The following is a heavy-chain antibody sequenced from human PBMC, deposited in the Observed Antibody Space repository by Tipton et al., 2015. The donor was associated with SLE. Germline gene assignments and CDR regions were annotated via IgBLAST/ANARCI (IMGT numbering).Heavy chain of an antibody. Sequence: TLSLTCAVSGGSISSGGYSWSWIRQPPGKGLEWIGYIYHSGSTYYNPSHKSRVTISVDRSKNQFSLKLSSVTVADTAVYYCAREELTGGYYSMDVWGKGAKVTFSS. CDR2: IYHSGST. D-gene: IGHD7-27*01. V-gene: IGHV4-30-2*01. CDR1: GGSISSGGYS. CDR3: AREELTGGYYSMDV. J-gene: IGHJ6*03.